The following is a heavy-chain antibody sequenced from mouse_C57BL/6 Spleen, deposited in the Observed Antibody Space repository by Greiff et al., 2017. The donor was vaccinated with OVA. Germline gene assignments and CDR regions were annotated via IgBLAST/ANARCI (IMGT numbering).Heavy chain of an antibody. CDR2: IHPNSGRT. CDR3: ARGYSNYDY. J-gene: IGHJ2*01. D-gene: IGHD2-5*01. CDR1: GYTFTSYW. Sequence: VQLQQSGAELVKPGASVKLSCKASGYTFTSYWMHWVKQRPGQGLEWIGMIHPNSGRTNYNEKFKSKATLTVDKSSSPAYMQLSSLTSEDSAVYYCARGYSNYDYWGQGTTLTVSS. V-gene: IGHV1-64*01.